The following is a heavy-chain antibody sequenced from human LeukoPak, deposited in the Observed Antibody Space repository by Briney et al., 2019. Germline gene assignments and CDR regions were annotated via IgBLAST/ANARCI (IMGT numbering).Heavy chain of an antibody. J-gene: IGHJ6*02. CDR1: GGSIRSYY. Sequence: SQTLSLTCTVSGGSIRSYYWSWIRQPPGKGLEWIGYIYYSGSTKYNPSLKSRVTISVDTSKNQFSLNVSSVTAADTAVYYCARHDSVVYYGMDVWGQGTTVTVSS. V-gene: IGHV4-59*08. CDR3: ARHDSVVYYGMDV. D-gene: IGHD2-21*02. CDR2: IYYSGST.